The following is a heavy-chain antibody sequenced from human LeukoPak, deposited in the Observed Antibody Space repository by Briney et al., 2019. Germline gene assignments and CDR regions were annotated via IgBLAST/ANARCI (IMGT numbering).Heavy chain of an antibody. V-gene: IGHV3-23*01. CDR3: ARELPEVATTKSAWLDP. CDR2: ISGSGGTT. CDR1: GFTFSSYA. Sequence: GGSLRLSCAASGFTFSSYAMSWVRQAPGKGLEWVSAISGSGGTTYYADSVRGRFTISRDNAKDTLYLQMNSLRVEDTAVYYCARELPEVATTKSAWLDPWGQGTLVTVSS. D-gene: IGHD5-12*01. J-gene: IGHJ5*02.